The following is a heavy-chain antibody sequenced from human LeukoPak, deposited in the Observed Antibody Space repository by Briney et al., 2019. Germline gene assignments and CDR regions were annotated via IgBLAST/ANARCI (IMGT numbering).Heavy chain of an antibody. CDR3: ARPRCSSTSCPLDY. CDR1: GFTFSSYW. Sequence: GGSLRLSCAASGFTFSSYWMSWVRQAPGKGLEWVANIKQDGSEKYYVDSVKGRFTISRDNAKNSLYLQMNSLRAEDTAVYYCARPRCSSTSCPLDYWGQGTPVTVSS. J-gene: IGHJ4*02. V-gene: IGHV3-7*01. CDR2: IKQDGSEK. D-gene: IGHD2-2*01.